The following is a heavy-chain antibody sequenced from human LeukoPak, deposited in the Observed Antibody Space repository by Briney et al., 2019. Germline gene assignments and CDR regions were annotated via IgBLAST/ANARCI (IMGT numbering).Heavy chain of an antibody. V-gene: IGHV1-46*01. Sequence: ASLKVSCKASGYTFTSYYMHWVRQAPGQGLEWMGIINPSGGSTSYAQKFQGRVTMTRDTSTSTVYMELSSLRSEDTAVYYCARGEAFGLLLPDAFDIWGQGTMVTVSS. CDR1: GYTFTSYY. CDR3: ARGEAFGLLLPDAFDI. D-gene: IGHD3-22*01. CDR2: INPSGGST. J-gene: IGHJ3*02.